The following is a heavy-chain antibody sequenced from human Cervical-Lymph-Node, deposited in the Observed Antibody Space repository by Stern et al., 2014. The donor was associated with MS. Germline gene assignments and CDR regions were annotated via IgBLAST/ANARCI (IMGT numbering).Heavy chain of an antibody. V-gene: IGHV5-51*03. Sequence: VQLVQSGAEVKKPGESLSISCKGSGYSFTHFWVGWVRQMPGKGLEWMGIIYPGDSDTRYSPSFQGQVTISAASSINTAYLQWSSLKASDTAIYYCAIMRGDSGLHYWGQGTLVTVSS. CDR1: GYSFTHFW. CDR3: AIMRGDSGLHY. CDR2: IYPGDSDT. J-gene: IGHJ4*02. D-gene: IGHD6-19*01.